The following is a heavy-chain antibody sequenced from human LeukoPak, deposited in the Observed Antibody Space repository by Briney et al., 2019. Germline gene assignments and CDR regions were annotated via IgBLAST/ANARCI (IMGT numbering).Heavy chain of an antibody. Sequence: PGGSLRLSCAASGFTFSSYWMNWVRQAPGRGPEWVAHIKQDGSEKHYVDSVKGRFTISRDNAKNSLYLQMDSLRAEDTAVYYCARSRSAGYWGQGTLVTVSS. CDR1: GFTFSSYW. CDR2: IKQDGSEK. J-gene: IGHJ4*02. V-gene: IGHV3-7*01. CDR3: ARSRSAGY.